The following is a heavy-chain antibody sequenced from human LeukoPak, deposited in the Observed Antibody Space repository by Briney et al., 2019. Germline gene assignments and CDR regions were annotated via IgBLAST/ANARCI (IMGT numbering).Heavy chain of an antibody. CDR3: ADAEPLPYSSSEAGPPDY. D-gene: IGHD6-13*01. CDR2: IIPILGIA. V-gene: IGHV1-69*04. J-gene: IGHJ4*02. CDR1: GGTFSSYA. Sequence: GSSVKVSCKASGGTFSSYAISWVRQAPGQGLEWMGRIIPILGIANYAQKFQGRVTITADKSTSTAYMELSSLRSEDTAVYYCADAEPLPYSSSEAGPPDYWGQGTLVTVSS.